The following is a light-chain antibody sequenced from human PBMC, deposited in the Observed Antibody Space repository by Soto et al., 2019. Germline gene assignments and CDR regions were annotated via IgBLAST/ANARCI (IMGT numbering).Light chain of an antibody. V-gene: IGKV3-20*01. Sequence: EIVLTQSPGTLSLSPGERATLSCRASQNINSRYLAWYQQKPGQATRLLIYGASSRSTGIPDRFSGSGSGTDFTITISRLEPEDFAVYYCQQFGSSPGFTFGPGTKVDIK. CDR3: QQFGSSPGFT. CDR1: QNINSRY. CDR2: GAS. J-gene: IGKJ3*01.